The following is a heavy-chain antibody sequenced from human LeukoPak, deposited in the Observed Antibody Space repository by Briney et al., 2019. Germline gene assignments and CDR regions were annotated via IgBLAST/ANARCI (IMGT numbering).Heavy chain of an antibody. CDR1: GGSISSSSYY. D-gene: IGHD3-10*01. CDR2: YSGST. V-gene: IGHV4-39*02. J-gene: IGHJ6*02. Sequence: PETLSLTCTVSGGSISSSSYYWAWIRQPPGKGLEYIGSYSGSTYYNPSLKSRVTISVDTPKNQFSLKLSSVTAADTAVYYCARDRATMVRGVIINYYYYGMDVWGQGTTVTVSS. CDR3: ARDRATMVRGVIINYYYYGMDV.